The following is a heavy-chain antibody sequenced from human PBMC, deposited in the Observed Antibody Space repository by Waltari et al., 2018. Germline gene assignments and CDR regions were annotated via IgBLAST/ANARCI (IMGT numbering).Heavy chain of an antibody. CDR3: ARDSYYESSGYYRLFDY. CDR1: GGSISSYY. J-gene: IGHJ4*02. CDR2: IYTSGST. D-gene: IGHD3-22*01. Sequence: QVQLQESGPGLVKPSETLSLTCTVSGGSISSYYWSWIRQPAGKGLAWIGRIYTSGSTNYNPSLKSRVTMSVDTAKNQFSLKLSSGTAADTAVYYCARDSYYESSGYYRLFDYWGQGTLVTVSS. V-gene: IGHV4-4*07.